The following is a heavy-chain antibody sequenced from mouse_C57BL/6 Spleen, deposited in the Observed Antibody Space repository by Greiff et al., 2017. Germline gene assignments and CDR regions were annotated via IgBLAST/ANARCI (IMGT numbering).Heavy chain of an antibody. CDR1: GFTFSNYW. J-gene: IGHJ3*01. D-gene: IGHD1-1*01. CDR2: IRLKSDNYAS. CDR3: TYYYGSSSAWFAY. V-gene: IGHV6-3*01. Sequence: EVKLVESGGGLVQPGGSMKLSCVASGFTFSNYWMNWVRQSPEKGLEWVAQIRLKSDNYASHYAESVKGRFTISRDDSKSSVYLQMNNLRAEDTGIYYCTYYYGSSSAWFAYWGQGTLVTVSA.